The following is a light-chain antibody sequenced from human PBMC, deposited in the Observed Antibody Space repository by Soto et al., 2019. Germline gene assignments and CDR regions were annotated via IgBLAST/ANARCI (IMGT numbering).Light chain of an antibody. V-gene: IGKV3-11*01. Sequence: EIVLTQSSATLSLPPGARAPLSCRASQSVSSYLAWYQQNPGQAPRLLIYDASNRATGIPARFSGSGSGTDFTLTISSLEPEDFAVYYCQQRSDWPPITFGQGTRLEIK. CDR1: QSVSSY. J-gene: IGKJ5*01. CDR2: DAS. CDR3: QQRSDWPPIT.